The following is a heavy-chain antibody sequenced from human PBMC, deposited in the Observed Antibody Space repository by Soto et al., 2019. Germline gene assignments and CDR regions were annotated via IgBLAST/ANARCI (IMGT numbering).Heavy chain of an antibody. D-gene: IGHD3-22*01. Sequence: EVHLVESGGGLVQRGGSLKLSCAGSGFTFSGSDMHWVRQTSGKGREWLGRIRSKPNSYATAYGASVKGRITISRDDSKHTAYMQVDSLKTEDTAVYYYATGYDILTNWGQGTLVIVSS. J-gene: IGHJ4*02. CDR2: IRSKPNSYAT. CDR3: ATGYDILTN. V-gene: IGHV3-73*01. CDR1: GFTFSGSD.